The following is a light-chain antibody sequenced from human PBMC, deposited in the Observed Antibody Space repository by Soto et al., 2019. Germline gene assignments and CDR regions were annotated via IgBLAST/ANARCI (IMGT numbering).Light chain of an antibody. J-gene: IGLJ2*01. CDR3: AAWDDSRSVV. Sequence: QSVLTQPPSASGTPGQRVTISCSGSSSNIGSNYVYWYQQLPGTAPKLFIYRNNQRPSGVPDRFSGSRSGTSASLAISGLRSEDEADYYCAAWDDSRSVVFGGGTKVTVL. V-gene: IGLV1-47*01. CDR1: SSNIGSNY. CDR2: RNN.